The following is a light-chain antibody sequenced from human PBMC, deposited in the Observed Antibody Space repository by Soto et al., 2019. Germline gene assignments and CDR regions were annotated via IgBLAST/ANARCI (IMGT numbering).Light chain of an antibody. Sequence: QSVLTQPPSVSGAPGQGVTISRTGATSNIGAGYDVHWYQQVPGTAPKVVIYGNNNRALGVPDRFSGSKSGASASLAITGLQPADEADYYCQSFDSSLSGVVFGGGTQLTVL. V-gene: IGLV1-40*01. J-gene: IGLJ2*01. CDR2: GNN. CDR3: QSFDSSLSGVV. CDR1: TSNIGAGYD.